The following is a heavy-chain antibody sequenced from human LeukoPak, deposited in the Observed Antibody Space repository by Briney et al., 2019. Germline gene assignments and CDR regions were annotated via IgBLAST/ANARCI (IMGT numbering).Heavy chain of an antibody. Sequence: SETLSLTCTVSGGSISSYYWSWIRQPPGKGLEWIGYIYYSGSTNYNPSLKSRVTISVDTSKNQFSLKLSSVTAADTAVYYCARAGAPPTTVTPYYYYYYSMDVWGQGTTVTVSS. CDR2: IYYSGST. CDR3: ARAGAPPTTVTPYYYYYYSMDV. V-gene: IGHV4-59*01. CDR1: GGSISSYY. J-gene: IGHJ6*02. D-gene: IGHD4-11*01.